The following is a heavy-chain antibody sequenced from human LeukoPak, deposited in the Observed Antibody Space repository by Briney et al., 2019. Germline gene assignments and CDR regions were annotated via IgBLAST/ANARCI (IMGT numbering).Heavy chain of an antibody. D-gene: IGHD3-10*01. Sequence: PSETLSLTCAVSGGSISSGGYSWTWIRQPPGKGLEWIGYIHHSGSTNYNPSLKSRVTISVDTSKNQFSLKLSSVTAADTAVYYCARVTGPSDYWGQGTLVTVSS. CDR1: GGSISSGGYS. CDR2: IHHSGST. CDR3: ARVTGPSDY. J-gene: IGHJ4*02. V-gene: IGHV4-30-2*01.